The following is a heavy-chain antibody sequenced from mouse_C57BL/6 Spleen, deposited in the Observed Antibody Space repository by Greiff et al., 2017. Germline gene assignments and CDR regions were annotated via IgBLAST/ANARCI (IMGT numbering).Heavy chain of an antibody. CDR3: ARGYGSSLYYFDY. V-gene: IGHV5-9*01. J-gene: IGHJ2*01. CDR1: GFTFSSYT. CDR2: ISGGGGNT. Sequence: DVMLVESGGGLVKPGGSLKLSCAASGFTFSSYTMSWVRQTPEKRLEWVATISGGGGNTYYPDSVKGRFTISRDNAKNTLYLQMSSLRSEDTALYYCARGYGSSLYYFDYWGQGTTLTVSS. D-gene: IGHD1-1*01.